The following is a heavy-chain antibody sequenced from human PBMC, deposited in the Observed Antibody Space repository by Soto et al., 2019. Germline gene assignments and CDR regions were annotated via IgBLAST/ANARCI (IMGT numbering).Heavy chain of an antibody. V-gene: IGHV3-30-3*01. CDR2: ISYDGSNK. Sequence: GGSLRLSCAASGFTFSSYAMHWVRQAPGKGLEWVAVISYDGSNKYYADSVKGRFTISRDNSKNTLYLQMNSLRAEDTAVYYCARDGLVVTATPFDYWGKGTLVTVSP. D-gene: IGHD2-21*02. CDR3: ARDGLVVTATPFDY. CDR1: GFTFSSYA. J-gene: IGHJ4*02.